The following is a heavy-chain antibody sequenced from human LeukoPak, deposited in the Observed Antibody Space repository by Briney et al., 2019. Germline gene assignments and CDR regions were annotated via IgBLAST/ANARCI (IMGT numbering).Heavy chain of an antibody. CDR2: IYYSGST. Sequence: SETLSLTCTVSGGSISSYYWSWIRQPPGKGQEWIGYIYYSGSTNYNPSLKSRVTISVDTSKNQFSLKLSSVTAADTAVYYCARSASYYDFWSGPNWFDPWGQGTLVTVSS. V-gene: IGHV4-59*01. J-gene: IGHJ5*02. CDR1: GGSISSYY. CDR3: ARSASYYDFWSGPNWFDP. D-gene: IGHD3-3*01.